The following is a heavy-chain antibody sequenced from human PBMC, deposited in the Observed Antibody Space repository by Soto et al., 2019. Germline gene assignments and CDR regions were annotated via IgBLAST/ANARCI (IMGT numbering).Heavy chain of an antibody. Sequence: GGSLRLSCAASGFTFSSYSMNWVRQVPGKGLEWVSSISSSSSYIYYADSVKGRFTISRDNAKNSLYLQMNSLRAEDTAVYYCARDSGYGFIDYDSWGQGLPVTVYS. CDR1: GFTFSSYS. D-gene: IGHD5-12*01. CDR3: ARDSGYGFIDYDS. V-gene: IGHV3-21*01. CDR2: ISSSSSYI. J-gene: IGHJ4*02.